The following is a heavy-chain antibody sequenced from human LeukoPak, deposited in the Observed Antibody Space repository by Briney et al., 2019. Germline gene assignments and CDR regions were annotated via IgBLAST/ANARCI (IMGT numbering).Heavy chain of an antibody. CDR1: GFTFSDVS. Sequence: GGSLRLSCAASGFTFSDVSMGWVRQAPGKGLEYVSAISSNGGSTYYANSVKGRFTISRDNSKNTLYLQMGSLRAEDMAVYYCARPVVPAAIRPPWFDYWGQGTLVTVSS. D-gene: IGHD2-2*01. J-gene: IGHJ4*02. CDR3: ARPVVPAAIRPPWFDY. V-gene: IGHV3-64*01. CDR2: ISSNGGST.